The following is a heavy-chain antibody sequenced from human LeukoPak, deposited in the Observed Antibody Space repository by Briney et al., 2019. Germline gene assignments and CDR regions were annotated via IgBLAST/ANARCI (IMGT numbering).Heavy chain of an antibody. V-gene: IGHV3-30*04. CDR3: ANRPSYCSSTSCSAY. Sequence: GGSLRLSCAASGFTFSSYAMHWVRQAPGKGLEWVAVISYDGSNKYYADSVKGRFTISRDNSKNTLYLQMNSLRAEDTAVYYCANRPSYCSSTSCSAYWGQGTLVTVSS. D-gene: IGHD2-2*01. CDR1: GFTFSSYA. J-gene: IGHJ4*02. CDR2: ISYDGSNK.